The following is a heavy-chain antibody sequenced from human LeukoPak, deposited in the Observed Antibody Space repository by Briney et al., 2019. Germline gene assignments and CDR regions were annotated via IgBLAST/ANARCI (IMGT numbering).Heavy chain of an antibody. CDR1: GFTFTNYY. CDR2: INPSGSST. J-gene: IGHJ4*02. CDR3: AREASGGYFAY. D-gene: IGHD2-8*02. Sequence: ASVKVSCKASGFTFTNYYMHWVRQAPGQGLEWMGLINPSGSSTNYAQKFRGRVTMTRDTSTTTVYMELSSLRSEDTAVYYCAREASGGYFAYGGQGTLVTVSS. V-gene: IGHV1-46*01.